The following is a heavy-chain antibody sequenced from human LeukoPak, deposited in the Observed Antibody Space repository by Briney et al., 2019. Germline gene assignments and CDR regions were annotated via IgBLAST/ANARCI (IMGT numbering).Heavy chain of an antibody. J-gene: IGHJ4*02. CDR2: ISWNSGSI. CDR3: AKDAMGATYYFDY. D-gene: IGHD1-26*01. Sequence: GGSLRLSCAASGFTFDDYPMHWVRQAPGKGLEWVSGISWNSGSIGYADSVKGRFTISRDNAKNSLYLQMNSLRAEDTALYYCAKDAMGATYYFDYWGQGTLVTVSS. CDR1: GFTFDDYP. V-gene: IGHV3-9*01.